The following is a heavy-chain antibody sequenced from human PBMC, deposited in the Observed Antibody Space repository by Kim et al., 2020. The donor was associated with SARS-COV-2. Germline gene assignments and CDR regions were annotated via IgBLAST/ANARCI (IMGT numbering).Heavy chain of an antibody. D-gene: IGHD2-21*01. Sequence: GGSLRLSCAASGFTFSNAWMSWVRQAPGKGLEWVGRIKSKTDGGTTDYAAPVKGRFTISRDDSKNTLYLQMNSLKTEDTAVYYCTTDAPLDWRSPWDWYFDLWGRGTLVTVSS. J-gene: IGHJ2*01. V-gene: IGHV3-15*01. CDR2: IKSKTDGGTT. CDR3: TTDAPLDWRSPWDWYFDL. CDR1: GFTFSNAW.